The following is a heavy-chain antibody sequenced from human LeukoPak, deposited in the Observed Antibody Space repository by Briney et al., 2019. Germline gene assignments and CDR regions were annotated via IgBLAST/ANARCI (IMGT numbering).Heavy chain of an antibody. CDR1: GYTFSNYC. Sequence: ASVKVSCKTPGYTFSNYCMHWVRQAPGQGLEWMGIINPSGGSTNYARKFQGRVIMTRDTSTSTVYMELSSLRSEDTAVYYCAKDGGDCSSIICLYFFDSWGQGTLVTVSS. J-gene: IGHJ4*02. CDR2: INPSGGST. V-gene: IGHV1-46*01. D-gene: IGHD2-2*01. CDR3: AKDGGDCSSIICLYFFDS.